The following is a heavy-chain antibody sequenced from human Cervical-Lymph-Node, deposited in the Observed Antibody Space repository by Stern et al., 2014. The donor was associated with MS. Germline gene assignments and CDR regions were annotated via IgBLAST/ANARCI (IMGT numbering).Heavy chain of an antibody. Sequence: QLQLQESGPGLVKPSQTLSLTCTVSGGSISSGNYYWSWIRQPAGEGLEWIGRIYSSGSTQYNPPLKSRVTISAGTSTNQFSLRRSSGTAADTAVYYCARGNYDVLTDNGGHGFDIWGQGTMVTVSS. CDR1: GGSISSGNYY. CDR3: ARGNYDVLTDNGGHGFDI. J-gene: IGHJ3*02. CDR2: IYSSGST. V-gene: IGHV4-61*02. D-gene: IGHD3-9*01.